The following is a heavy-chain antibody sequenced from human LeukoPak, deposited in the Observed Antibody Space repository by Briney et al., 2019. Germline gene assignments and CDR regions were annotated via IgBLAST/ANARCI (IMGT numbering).Heavy chain of an antibody. D-gene: IGHD3-10*01. CDR2: ISYDGTNK. Sequence: GSSLRLSCAASGFTFSTYGMHWVRQAPGKGLEWVAVISYDGTNKYYADSVKGRFTISRDNSKNTLYAQMNSLRVEDTAVYYCATKSLLGYTDYWGQGTLVTVSS. V-gene: IGHV3-30*03. CDR3: ATKSLLGYTDY. CDR1: GFTFSTYG. J-gene: IGHJ4*02.